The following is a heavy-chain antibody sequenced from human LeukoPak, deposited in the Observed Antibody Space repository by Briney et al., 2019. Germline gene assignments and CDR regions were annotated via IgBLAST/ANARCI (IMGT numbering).Heavy chain of an antibody. J-gene: IGHJ3*02. Sequence: SGPTLVNPTQTLTLTCTFSGFSLSTSGMCVSWIRQPPGKALEWLARIDWDDDKYYSTSLKTRLTISKDTSKNQVVLTMTNMDPVDTATYYCARVTNIAAAGGGAFDIWGQGTMVTVSS. D-gene: IGHD6-13*01. CDR2: IDWDDDK. V-gene: IGHV2-70*11. CDR3: ARVTNIAAAGGGAFDI. CDR1: GFSLSTSGMC.